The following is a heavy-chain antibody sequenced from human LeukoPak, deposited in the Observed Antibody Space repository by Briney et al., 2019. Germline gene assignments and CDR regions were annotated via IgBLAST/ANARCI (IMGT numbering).Heavy chain of an antibody. CDR3: ARDISGYYYFDY. V-gene: IGHV3-33*01. Sequence: GGSLRLSCAPSGFTFSNYGMHWVRQAPGKGLAWVAVIWYDGSNKYYADSVKGLFIISRDNSKNTLYLQMNSLRAEDTAVYYCARDISGYYYFDYWGQGTLVTVSS. D-gene: IGHD3-22*01. CDR2: IWYDGSNK. CDR1: GFTFSNYG. J-gene: IGHJ4*02.